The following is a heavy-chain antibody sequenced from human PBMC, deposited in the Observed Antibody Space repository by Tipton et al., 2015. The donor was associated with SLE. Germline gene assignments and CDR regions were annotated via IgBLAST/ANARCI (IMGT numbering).Heavy chain of an antibody. J-gene: IGHJ6*02. Sequence: SLRLSCAASGFDVSSNYMTWVRQAPGKGLEWVSVIYSGDKIYYADSVKGRFTISRDNSNNTLYLQMNSLRPEDTAVYYCAKGVTVASLHGMDVWGQGTTVTVSS. CDR1: GFDVSSNY. CDR3: AKGVTVASLHGMDV. D-gene: IGHD2-21*02. CDR2: IYSGDKI. V-gene: IGHV3-53*05.